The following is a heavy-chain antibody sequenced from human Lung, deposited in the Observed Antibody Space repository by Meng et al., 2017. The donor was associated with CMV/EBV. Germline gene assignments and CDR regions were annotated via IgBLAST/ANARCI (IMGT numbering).Heavy chain of an antibody. CDR3: ARVSGYYYYGMDV. CDR1: GGYISSYY. J-gene: IGHJ6*02. CDR2: IYYSGST. Sequence: LXCTVSGGYISSYYWSWIRQPPGKGLEWIGYIYYSGSTNYNPSLKSRVTISVDTSKNQFSLKLSSVTAADTAVYYCARVSGYYYYGMDVWGQGTTVTVSS. D-gene: IGHD3-3*01. V-gene: IGHV4-59*01.